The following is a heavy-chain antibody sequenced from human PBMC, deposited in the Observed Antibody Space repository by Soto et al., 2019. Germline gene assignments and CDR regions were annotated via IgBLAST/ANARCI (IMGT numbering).Heavy chain of an antibody. J-gene: IGHJ4*01. V-gene: IGHV3-15*07. D-gene: IGHD3-22*01. CDR1: GFTFSNAW. Sequence: GWSLGLSCAASGFTFSNAWVTWACQDPGKGLEWVGRVKSKNDGGTTDFAAPVKGRFAISRDDSKNMVYLEMNSLQTEDTAIYYCTTDSYITSIIVRFDYWGHGTLVTVSS. CDR2: VKSKNDGGTT. CDR3: TTDSYITSIIVRFDY.